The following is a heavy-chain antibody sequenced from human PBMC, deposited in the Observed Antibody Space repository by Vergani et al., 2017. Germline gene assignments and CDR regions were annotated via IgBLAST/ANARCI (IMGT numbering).Heavy chain of an antibody. D-gene: IGHD5-18*01. CDR2: INHSGST. CDR1: GGSISSGGYY. Sequence: QLQLQESGSGLVKPSQTLSLTCAVSGGSISSGGYYWSWIRQPPGKGLEWIGEINHSGSTNYNPSLKSRVTISVDTSKNQFSLKLSSVTAADTAVYYCARVASDTAMVQAVGRAPDYWGQGTLVTVSS. J-gene: IGHJ4*02. V-gene: IGHV4-30-2*01. CDR3: ARVASDTAMVQAVGRAPDY.